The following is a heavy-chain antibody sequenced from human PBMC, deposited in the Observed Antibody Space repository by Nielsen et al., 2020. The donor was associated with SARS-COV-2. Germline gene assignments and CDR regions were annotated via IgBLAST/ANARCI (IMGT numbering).Heavy chain of an antibody. D-gene: IGHD3-3*01. Sequence: GGSLRLSCSASGFTFSSTWMDWVRQAPGQGLVWVSRINPSGSGTAYADSVKGRFAVSRDNAENPVVLQIHSLRVEDTAVYYCAGGADFWSGTQKYYMDVWGKGTTVTVSS. CDR1: GFTFSSTW. J-gene: IGHJ6*03. CDR3: AGGADFWSGTQKYYMDV. CDR2: INPSGSGT. V-gene: IGHV3-74*01.